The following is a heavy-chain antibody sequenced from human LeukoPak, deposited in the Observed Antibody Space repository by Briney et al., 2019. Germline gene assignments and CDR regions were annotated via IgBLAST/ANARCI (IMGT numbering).Heavy chain of an antibody. J-gene: IGHJ4*02. CDR1: GFTFSSYS. CDR2: ISSSSSYI. CDR3: ARDASDFWNNYDY. V-gene: IGHV3-21*01. Sequence: PGGSLRLSCAASGFTFSSYSMNWVRQAPGKGLEWVSSISSSSSYIYYADSVKGRFTISRDSAKNSLYLQMNSLRAEDTAVYYCARDASDFWNNYDYWGQGTLVTVSS. D-gene: IGHD3-3*01.